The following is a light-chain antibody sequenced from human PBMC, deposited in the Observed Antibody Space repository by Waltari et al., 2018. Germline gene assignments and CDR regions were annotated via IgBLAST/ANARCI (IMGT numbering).Light chain of an antibody. CDR3: QQYNNWPGT. J-gene: IGKJ1*01. CDR2: GAS. CDR1: QSVRSN. Sequence: ELVMTQSPATLSVSPGEGATLSCRPSQSVRSNLAWYQQKPGQAPRLLIHGASTRDTGIPARFNGGGSGTEFTLTISSLQSEDFATYYCQQYNNWPGTFGQGTKVEIK. V-gene: IGKV3-15*01.